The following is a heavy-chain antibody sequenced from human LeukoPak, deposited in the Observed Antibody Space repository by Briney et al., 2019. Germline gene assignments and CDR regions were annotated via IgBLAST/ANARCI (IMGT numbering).Heavy chain of an antibody. V-gene: IGHV4-34*01. CDR2: INHSGNA. J-gene: IGHJ4*02. CDR1: GGSFSGYY. CDR3: ARGQGTVTTH. D-gene: IGHD4-17*01. Sequence: SETLSLTCAVPGGSFSGYYWTWIRQPPGKGLEWIGEINHSGNANYNPSLKSRVTISLDMSENHFSLKLTSVTAADTAVYYCARGQGTVTTHWGQGTLVTVSS.